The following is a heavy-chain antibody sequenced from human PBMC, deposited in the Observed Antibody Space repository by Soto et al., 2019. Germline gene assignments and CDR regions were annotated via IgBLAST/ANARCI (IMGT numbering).Heavy chain of an antibody. CDR2: ISYDGSNK. CDR3: ARGSYPPSLLWFGEFFYGMDV. J-gene: IGHJ6*02. CDR1: AFTLISYA. D-gene: IGHD3-10*01. Sequence: TGGSRRPSCAAPAFTLISYAIHWVLQAPGKGLEWVAVISYDGSNKYYADSVKGRFTISRDNSKNTLYLQMNSLRAEDTAVYYCARGSYPPSLLWFGEFFYGMDVWGQGATVTVSS. V-gene: IGHV3-30-3*01.